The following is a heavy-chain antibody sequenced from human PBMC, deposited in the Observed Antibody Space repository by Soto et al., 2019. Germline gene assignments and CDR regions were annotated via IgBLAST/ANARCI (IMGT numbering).Heavy chain of an antibody. D-gene: IGHD4-4*01. Sequence: ASVKVSCKASGYTFTSYYMNWVRQAPGQGLEWMGIINPSGGSTSYAQKFQGRVTMTRGTSTSTAYMELSSLRSEDTAVYYCARDLAGLTTVLYFYGMDVWGQGTTVTVSS. CDR1: GYTFTSYY. V-gene: IGHV1-46*01. CDR3: ARDLAGLTTVLYFYGMDV. J-gene: IGHJ6*02. CDR2: INPSGGST.